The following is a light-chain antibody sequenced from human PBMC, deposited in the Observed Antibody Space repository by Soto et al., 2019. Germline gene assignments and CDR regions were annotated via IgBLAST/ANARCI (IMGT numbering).Light chain of an antibody. V-gene: IGLV2-11*01. CDR2: DVS. J-gene: IGLJ1*01. CDR3: CSYAGRYIYV. CDR1: SSDVGGYNY. Sequence: QSALTQPRSVSGSPGQSVSISCTGTSSDVGGYNYVSWYQQHPGKAPKVIIYDVSKRPSGVPDRFSGSKSGNTASLTISGLQSGDEADYYCCSYAGRYIYVFGTGTKVTVL.